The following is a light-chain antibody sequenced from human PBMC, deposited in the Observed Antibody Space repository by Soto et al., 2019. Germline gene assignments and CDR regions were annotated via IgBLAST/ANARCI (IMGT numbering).Light chain of an antibody. Sequence: EIVLTQSPGTLSLSPGERATLSCRASQSINNNLAWYQQKPGQAPRLLISGASTRATGIPARFSGSGSGTEFTLTISSLQSEDFAVYYCQQYDKWPPITFGQGTRLEI. J-gene: IGKJ5*01. CDR1: QSINNN. CDR2: GAS. CDR3: QQYDKWPPIT. V-gene: IGKV3-15*01.